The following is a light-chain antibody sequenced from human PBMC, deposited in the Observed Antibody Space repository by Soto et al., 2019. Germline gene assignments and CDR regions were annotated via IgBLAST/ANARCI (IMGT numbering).Light chain of an antibody. CDR3: ATWDSSLSVGV. Sequence: QPVLTQPPSVSAAPGQRVTISCSGSNSHIGNNYVSWYQQLPGTAPKLLIYDNNNRPSGSPDRFSGSKSGTSATLGITGLQTGDEADYYCATWDSSLSVGVFGTGTKVTVL. CDR2: DNN. J-gene: IGLJ1*01. V-gene: IGLV1-51*01. CDR1: NSHIGNNY.